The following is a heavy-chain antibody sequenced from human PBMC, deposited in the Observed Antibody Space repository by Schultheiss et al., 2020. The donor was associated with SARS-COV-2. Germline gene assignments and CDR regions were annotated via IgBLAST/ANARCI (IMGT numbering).Heavy chain of an antibody. D-gene: IGHD6-6*01. J-gene: IGHJ6*03. Sequence: GGSLRLSCAASGFTFSSYGMHWVRQAPGKGLEWVAVIWYDGSNKYYADSVKGRFTISRDNSKNTLYLQMNSLRAEDTAVYYCTTDGPRVGSSALYYYYYYMDVWGKGTTVTVSS. CDR2: IWYDGSNK. CDR1: GFTFSSYG. CDR3: TTDGPRVGSSALYYYYYYMDV. V-gene: IGHV3-33*08.